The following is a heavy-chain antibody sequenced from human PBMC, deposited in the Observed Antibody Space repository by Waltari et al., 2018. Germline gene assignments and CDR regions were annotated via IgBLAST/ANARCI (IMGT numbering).Heavy chain of an antibody. Sequence: QVQLVQSGAEVKKPGASVKVSCKVSGYTLTELSMHWVRQAPGKGLEWMGGFDPEEGETIYAQKFQGRVTRTEDTSTDTAYMELSSLRSEDTAVYYCATINEGAGGTGYWGQGTLVTVSS. CDR2: FDPEEGET. V-gene: IGHV1-24*01. CDR3: ATINEGAGGTGY. CDR1: GYTLTELS. D-gene: IGHD3-10*01. J-gene: IGHJ4*02.